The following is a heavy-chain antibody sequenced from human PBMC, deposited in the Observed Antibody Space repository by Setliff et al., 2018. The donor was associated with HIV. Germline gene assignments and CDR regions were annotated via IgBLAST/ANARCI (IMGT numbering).Heavy chain of an antibody. CDR3: ARGFEGYCSGASCHWFDS. J-gene: IGHJ5*01. CDR2: ISHSGRT. Sequence: SETLSLTCSVSGGSLTDYDWTWIRQTPAKGLEWIGEISHSGRTNYNPSLKTRLIISRDTSKNQFSLRLSSATVADTAIYYCARGFEGYCSGASCHWFDSWGQGTQVTVSS. CDR1: GGSLTDYD. D-gene: IGHD2-15*01. V-gene: IGHV4-34*01.